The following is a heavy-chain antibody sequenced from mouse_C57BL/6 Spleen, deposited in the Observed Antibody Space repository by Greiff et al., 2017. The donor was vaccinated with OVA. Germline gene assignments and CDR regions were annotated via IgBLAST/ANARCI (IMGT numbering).Heavy chain of an antibody. V-gene: IGHV1-82*01. Sequence: QVQLQQSGPELVKPGASVKISCKASGYAFSSSWMNWVKQRPGKGLEWIGRIYPGDGDTNYNGKFKGKATLTADKSSSTAYMQLSSLTSEDSAVYYCARSGTIYIAYWGQGTLVTVSA. CDR2: IYPGDGDT. D-gene: IGHD2-1*01. CDR1: GYAFSSSW. CDR3: ARSGTIYIAY. J-gene: IGHJ3*01.